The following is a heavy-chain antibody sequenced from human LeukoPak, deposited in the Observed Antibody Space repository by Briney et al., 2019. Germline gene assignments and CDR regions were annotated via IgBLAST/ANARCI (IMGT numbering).Heavy chain of an antibody. CDR2: IKSKIDGGTT. J-gene: IGHJ4*02. Sequence: GRSLRLSCAASGFTFSSYGMHWVRQAPGKGLEWVGRIKSKIDGGTTEYAAPVKGRFTISRDDSKDTLYLQMNSLKTEDTAVYYCTIGDGWLPSWGQGTLVTVSS. D-gene: IGHD5-24*01. V-gene: IGHV3-15*01. CDR1: GFTFSSYG. CDR3: TIGDGWLPS.